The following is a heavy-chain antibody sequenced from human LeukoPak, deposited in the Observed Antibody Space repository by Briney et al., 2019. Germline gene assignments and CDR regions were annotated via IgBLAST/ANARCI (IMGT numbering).Heavy chain of an antibody. J-gene: IGHJ3*02. CDR1: GYTFTCYY. CDR2: INPNSGGT. D-gene: IGHD3-22*01. Sequence: GASVKVSCKASGYTFTCYYMHWVRQAPGQGLEWMGRINPNSGGTNYAQKFQGRVTMTRDTSISTAYMELSRLRSDDTAVYYCARERTTLTYYYDSSGYPDAFDIWGQGTMVTVSS. CDR3: ARERTTLTYYYDSSGYPDAFDI. V-gene: IGHV1-2*06.